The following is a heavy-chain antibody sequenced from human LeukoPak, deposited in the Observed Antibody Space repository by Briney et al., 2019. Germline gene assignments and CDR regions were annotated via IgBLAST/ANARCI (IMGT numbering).Heavy chain of an antibody. J-gene: IGHJ4*02. CDR2: INHSGST. CDR3: ARRRAMRWSGLDY. Sequence: PSETLSLTCAVYGGSFSGYYWSWIRQPPGKGLEWIGEINHSGSTYYNPSPKSRVTISVDTSKNQFSLKLSSVTAADTAVYYCARRRAMRWSGLDYWGQGTLVTVSS. V-gene: IGHV4-34*01. CDR1: GGSFSGYY. D-gene: IGHD2-2*01.